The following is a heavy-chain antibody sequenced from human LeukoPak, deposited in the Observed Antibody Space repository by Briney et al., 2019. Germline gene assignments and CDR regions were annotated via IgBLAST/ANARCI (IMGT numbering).Heavy chain of an antibody. CDR3: ARAYSSGWPYYYYMDV. D-gene: IGHD6-19*01. V-gene: IGHV3-23*01. J-gene: IGHJ6*03. Sequence: GGSLRLSCAASGFTFSSYAMSWVRQAPGKGLEWVSVISGSGGNTYYADSVKGRFTISRDNSKNTLYLQMNSLRAEDTAVYYCARAYSSGWPYYYYMDVWGKGTTVTISS. CDR1: GFTFSSYA. CDR2: ISGSGGNT.